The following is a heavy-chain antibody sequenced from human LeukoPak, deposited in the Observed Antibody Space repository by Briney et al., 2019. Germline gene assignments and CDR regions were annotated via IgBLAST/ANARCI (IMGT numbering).Heavy chain of an antibody. CDR3: ATGRPGVAVPYYFDY. D-gene: IGHD6-19*01. J-gene: IGHJ4*02. V-gene: IGHV1-3*01. Sequence: AASVKVSCKASGFTFTKYAIHWVRQAPGQRLEWTGWINVGNDNTKYSQKFQGRVTFTRDTSASTAYMELSSLRSEDTAVYYCATGRPGVAVPYYFDYWGQGTLVTVSS. CDR1: GFTFTKYA. CDR2: INVGNDNT.